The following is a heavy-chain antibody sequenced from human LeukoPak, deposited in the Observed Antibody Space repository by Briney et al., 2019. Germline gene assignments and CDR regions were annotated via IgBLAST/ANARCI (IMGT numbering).Heavy chain of an antibody. CDR1: GLTVRSNY. Sequence: PGGSLRLSCAASGLTVRSNYISWVRQAPGKGLDWVAVFFGGGGTHYADSVKGRFTISRDQSKNTFHLQMNSVRVEDTAVYFCASWGSGSFYEYWGQGTLVTVSS. CDR2: FFGGGGT. J-gene: IGHJ4*02. CDR3: ASWGSGSFYEY. V-gene: IGHV3-66*01. D-gene: IGHD1-26*01.